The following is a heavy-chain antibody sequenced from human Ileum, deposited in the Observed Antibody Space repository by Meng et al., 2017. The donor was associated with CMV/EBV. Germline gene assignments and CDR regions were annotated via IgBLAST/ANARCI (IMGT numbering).Heavy chain of an antibody. CDR1: GGSLNNYY. Sequence: SETLSLTCFVSGGSLNNYYWSWIRQPPGKGLEWIGHIYSSGLTSYNFPLKSRVTILVDTSKNQFTLNLTSVNAADTYVYCCARHFSGWSYYFDHWGQGTLVTVSS. V-gene: IGHV4-59*01. J-gene: IGHJ4*02. CDR3: ARHFSGWSYYFDH. D-gene: IGHD6-19*01. CDR2: IYSSGLT.